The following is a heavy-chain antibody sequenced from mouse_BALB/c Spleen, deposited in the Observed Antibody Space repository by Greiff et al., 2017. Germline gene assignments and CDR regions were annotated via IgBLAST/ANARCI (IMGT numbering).Heavy chain of an antibody. Sequence: VQLQQSGPELEKPGASVKLSCKASGYTFTSYWMHWVKQRPGQGLEWIGEINPSNGRTNYNEKFKSKATLTVDKSSSTAYMQLSSLTSEDSAVYYCARSTDSFAYWGQGTLVTVSA. D-gene: IGHD2-1*01. CDR3: ARSTDSFAY. CDR1: GYTFTSYW. V-gene: IGHV1S81*02. CDR2: INPSNGRT. J-gene: IGHJ3*01.